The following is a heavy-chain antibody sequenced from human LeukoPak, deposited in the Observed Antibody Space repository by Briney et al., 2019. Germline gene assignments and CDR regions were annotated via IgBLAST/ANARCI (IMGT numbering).Heavy chain of an antibody. D-gene: IGHD2-15*01. CDR1: GYTLTELS. CDR2: FDPEDGET. CDR3: ATRQAGCSGGSCYSYYYYYMDV. V-gene: IGHV1-24*01. Sequence: EASVKVSCKVSGYTLTELSMHWVRQAPGKGLEWMGGFDPEDGETIYAQKFQGRVTMTEDTSTDTAYMELSSLRSEDTAVYYCATRQAGCSGGSCYSYYYYYMDVWGKGTTVTVSS. J-gene: IGHJ6*03.